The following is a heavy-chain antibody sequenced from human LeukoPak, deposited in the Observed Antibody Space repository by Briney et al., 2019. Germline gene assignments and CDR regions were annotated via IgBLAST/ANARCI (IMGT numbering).Heavy chain of an antibody. Sequence: PSETLSLTCIVSHGTLSGNPYFWGCLRQSPGKGPEWIGNIHYGGTVYYNQSLMSSVTISVDPSKNPFSLNLYSVTAADTALYFCARVTRYDASRDYCYMDVWGKGTTVTVSS. CDR1: HGTLSGNPYF. CDR2: IHYGGTV. CDR3: ARVTRYDASRDYCYMDV. J-gene: IGHJ6*03. D-gene: IGHD2-21*02. V-gene: IGHV4-39*07.